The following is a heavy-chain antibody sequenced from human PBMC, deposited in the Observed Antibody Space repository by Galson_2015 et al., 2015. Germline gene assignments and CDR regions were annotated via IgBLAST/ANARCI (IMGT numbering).Heavy chain of an antibody. CDR2: IYWNGDK. D-gene: IGHD6-19*01. CDR3: AHRQSYTSGRHAFDV. CDR1: GFSLSASGVA. Sequence: PALVKPTQTLTLPCTFSGFSLSASGVAVSWIRQPPGKALEWLALIYWNGDKRYSPSLKSRFTTTKDTSKNQVVLTLTNMDPEDTATYYCAHRQSYTSGRHAFDVWGQGTMVTVSS. V-gene: IGHV2-5*01. J-gene: IGHJ3*01.